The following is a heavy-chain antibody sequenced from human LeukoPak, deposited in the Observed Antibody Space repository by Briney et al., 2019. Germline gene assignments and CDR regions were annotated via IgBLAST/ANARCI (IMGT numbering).Heavy chain of an antibody. CDR3: ARSGRGTYYYFDL. CDR1: GYTFTGYY. D-gene: IGHD5-12*01. CDR2: INPNSGGT. J-gene: IGHJ4*02. V-gene: IGHV1-2*02. Sequence: ASVKVSCKASGYTFTGYYMHWVRQAPGQGLEWMGWINPNSGGTNYAQKFQGRVTMTRDTSINTAYMELSRLRSDDTAVYYCARSGRGTYYYFDLWGQGTLVTVSS.